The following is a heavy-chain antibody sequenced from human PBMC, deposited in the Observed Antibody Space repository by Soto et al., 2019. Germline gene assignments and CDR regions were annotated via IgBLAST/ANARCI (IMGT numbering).Heavy chain of an antibody. Sequence: EVQLVESGGGVVRPGGSLRLACAASGFSVDEYGMSWVRQVPGKGLEWVSGLHRNGKNTSYADSVRGRFAISRDDAKNSLYLQMDSRRAEDTAVYYCARDHRWGYQYGDYGDSWGQGTLVTVSS. D-gene: IGHD4-17*01. CDR1: GFSVDEYG. J-gene: IGHJ5*01. CDR2: LHRNGKNT. V-gene: IGHV3-20*04. CDR3: ARDHRWGYQYGDYGDS.